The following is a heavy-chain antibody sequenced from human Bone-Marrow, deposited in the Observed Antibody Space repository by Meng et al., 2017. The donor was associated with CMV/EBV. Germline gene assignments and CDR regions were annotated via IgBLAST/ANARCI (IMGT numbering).Heavy chain of an antibody. V-gene: IGHV4-34*01. J-gene: IGHJ4*02. CDR1: AASFSGYY. D-gene: IGHD3-3*01. Sequence: SATLSLTRVVDAASFSGYYWSWIRQPPGKGLEWIGEINHSGSTNYNPSLKSRVTISVDTSKNQFSLKLSSVTAADTAVYYGARVSITIFGVVIFYYFDYWGQGTLVTVSS. CDR2: INHSGST. CDR3: ARVSITIFGVVIFYYFDY.